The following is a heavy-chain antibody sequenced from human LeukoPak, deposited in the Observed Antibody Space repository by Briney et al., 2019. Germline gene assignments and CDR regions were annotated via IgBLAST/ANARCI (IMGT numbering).Heavy chain of an antibody. Sequence: SETLSLTCAVYGGSFSGYYWSWIRQPPGKGLEWIGEINHSGSTNYNPSLKSRVTISVDTSKNQFSLKLSSVTAADTAVYYCTRGGYSGLTIWGQGTMVTVSS. D-gene: IGHD5-12*01. J-gene: IGHJ3*02. V-gene: IGHV4-34*01. CDR3: TRGGYSGLTI. CDR1: GGSFSGYY. CDR2: INHSGST.